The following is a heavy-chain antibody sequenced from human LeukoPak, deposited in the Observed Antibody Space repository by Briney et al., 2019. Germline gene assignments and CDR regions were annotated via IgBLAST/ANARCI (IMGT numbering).Heavy chain of an antibody. D-gene: IGHD3-22*01. CDR2: ISYHGSNK. Sequence: PGGSLRLSCAAPGFTFSSYGMHWVRQAPGKGLERVAVISYHGSNKYYADSVKGRFTISRDNSKNTLYLQMNSLGPEDTAMYYCAKGRVDYYDSSDAFDIWGQGTMVTVSS. V-gene: IGHV3-30*18. CDR3: AKGRVDYYDSSDAFDI. J-gene: IGHJ3*02. CDR1: GFTFSSYG.